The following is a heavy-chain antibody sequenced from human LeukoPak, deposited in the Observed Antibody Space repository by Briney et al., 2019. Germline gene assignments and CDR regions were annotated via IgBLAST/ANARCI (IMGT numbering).Heavy chain of an antibody. D-gene: IGHD6-13*01. CDR3: ASGYSSSLGAFDI. Sequence: GESLKISCKGSGYSFTSYWITWVRQMSGKGLEWMGRIGPSDSHTNYSPSFQGHVTISADKSISTAYLQWSSLKASDTAMYYCASGYSSSLGAFDIWGQGTMVTVSS. J-gene: IGHJ3*02. V-gene: IGHV5-10-1*01. CDR1: GYSFTSYW. CDR2: IGPSDSHT.